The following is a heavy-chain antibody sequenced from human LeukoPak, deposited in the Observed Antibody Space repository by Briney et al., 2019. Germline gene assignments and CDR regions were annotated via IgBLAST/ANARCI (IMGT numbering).Heavy chain of an antibody. J-gene: IGHJ4*02. CDR2: IYYIGST. V-gene: IGHV4-59*01. CDR3: ARGAAEMLYRPAYYGSGIFDY. CDR1: CGPISSYY. D-gene: IGHD3-10*01. Sequence: SETLSLTCTLSCGPISSYYWSWIRQPPGKGLEWIGYIYYIGSTNHNPSLKSRFTISVGTSKNQFSLNLSSVTAAVTAVYYCARGAAEMLYRPAYYGSGIFDYSGQRTLVTVSS.